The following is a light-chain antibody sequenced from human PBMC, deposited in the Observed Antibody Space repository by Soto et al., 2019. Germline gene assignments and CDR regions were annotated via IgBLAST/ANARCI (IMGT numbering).Light chain of an antibody. CDR2: GAS. CDR1: QSISSN. CDR3: QQYNNWPFT. Sequence: EIVMTQSPATLSVSPGERATLSCRASQSISSNLAWYPQKPGQAPRLLIYGASTRATGIPATFSGSGSGTEFTLTISSLQSEDFAVYYCQQYNNWPFTFDPGTKVDIK. J-gene: IGKJ3*01. V-gene: IGKV3-15*01.